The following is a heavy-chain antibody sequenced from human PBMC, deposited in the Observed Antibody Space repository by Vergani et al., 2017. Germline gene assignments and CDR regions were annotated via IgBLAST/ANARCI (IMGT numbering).Heavy chain of an antibody. CDR2: IKGDGSEK. D-gene: IGHD1-26*01. J-gene: IGHJ6*03. CDR3: ARDKWYMDV. V-gene: IGHV3-7*01. CDR1: GFTFSQYW. Sequence: EAQLVESGGDLVQPGGSLRLSCVDSGFTFSQYWMSWVRQAPGKGLQWVANIKGDGSEKDYVDSVKGRFTISRDNAKNSLYLQMNSLRAEDTAVYYCARDKWYMDVWGKGTTVTVSS.